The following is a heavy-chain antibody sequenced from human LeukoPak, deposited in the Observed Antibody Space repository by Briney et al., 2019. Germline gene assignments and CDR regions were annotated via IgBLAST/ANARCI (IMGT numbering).Heavy chain of an antibody. Sequence: SETLSLTCTVSGGSISSYYWSWIRQPPGKGLEWIGYTYYSGSTNYNPSLKSRVTISVDTSKNQFSLKLSSVTAADTAVYYCARQAGSSWFDYWGQGTLVAVSS. V-gene: IGHV4-59*08. J-gene: IGHJ4*02. CDR3: ARQAGSSWFDY. CDR1: GGSISSYY. CDR2: TYYSGST. D-gene: IGHD6-13*01.